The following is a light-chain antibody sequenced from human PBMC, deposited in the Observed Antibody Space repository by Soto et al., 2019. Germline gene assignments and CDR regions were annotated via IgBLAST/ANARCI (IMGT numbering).Light chain of an antibody. CDR3: KQYGSSPPSWT. V-gene: IGKV3-20*01. CDR2: GAS. Sequence: ETVLTQSPGTLSLSPGERATLFCRASRSVSASYLAWYQQKPGQAPRLLIYGASSRATGIPDRFSGSGSGTDVTFTTSRLEPEDFAVYYCKQYGSSPPSWTFGQGTKVEIK. CDR1: RSVSASY. J-gene: IGKJ1*01.